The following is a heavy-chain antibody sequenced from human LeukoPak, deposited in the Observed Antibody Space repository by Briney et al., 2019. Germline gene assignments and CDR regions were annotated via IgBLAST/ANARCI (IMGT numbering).Heavy chain of an antibody. CDR2: IYYSGST. CDR1: GGSISSGDYY. V-gene: IGHV4-30-4*01. Sequence: PSQTLSLTCTVSGGSISSGDYYWSWIRQPPGKGLEWIGYIYYSGSTYYNPSLKSRVTISVDTSKNQFSLKLSSVTAADTAVYYCARRAYCGGDCAVFDYWGQGTLVTVSS. J-gene: IGHJ4*02. D-gene: IGHD2-21*02. CDR3: ARRAYCGGDCAVFDY.